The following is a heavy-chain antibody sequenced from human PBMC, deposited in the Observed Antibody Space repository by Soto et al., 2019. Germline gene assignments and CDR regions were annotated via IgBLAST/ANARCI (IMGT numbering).Heavy chain of an antibody. D-gene: IGHD3-10*01. Sequence: SLRLSCAASGFTFTDFYVTWIRQAPGNGLEWLSFISTHDITYYADSVKGRFTISRDNAKKSGYLQMNSLRADDTAVYYCARFASGNYKSFDSWGQGTLVTVYS. CDR1: GFTFTDFY. CDR3: ARFASGNYKSFDS. CDR2: ISTHDIT. J-gene: IGHJ4*02. V-gene: IGHV3-11*01.